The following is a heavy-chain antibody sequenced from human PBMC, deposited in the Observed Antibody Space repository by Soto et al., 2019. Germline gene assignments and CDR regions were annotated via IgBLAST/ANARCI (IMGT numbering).Heavy chain of an antibody. Sequence: EVQLVECGGGLVQPGGSLRLSCAASEFTFSSYWMHWVRQAPGKGLEWVANINQDGNENYYVDSVKGRFTISRDNAKNSLYLPMNSLRAEDTAAYYCARELLRFCAFDIWGQRTMVTVSS. V-gene: IGHV3-7*01. CDR1: EFTFSSYW. CDR2: INQDGNEN. D-gene: IGHD2-15*01. CDR3: ARELLRFCAFDI. J-gene: IGHJ3*02.